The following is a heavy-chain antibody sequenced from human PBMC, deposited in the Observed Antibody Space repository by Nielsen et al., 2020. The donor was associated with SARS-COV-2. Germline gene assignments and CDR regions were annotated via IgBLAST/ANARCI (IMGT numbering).Heavy chain of an antibody. V-gene: IGHV4-59*12. Sequence: GSLRLSCTVSGGSISSYYWSWIRQPPGKGLEWIGYIYYSGSTNYNPSLKSRVTISVDTSKNQFSLKLSSVTAADTAVYYCARGGYYYGSGSYLPDYWGQGTLVTVSS. J-gene: IGHJ4*02. CDR1: GGSISSYY. D-gene: IGHD3-10*01. CDR2: IYYSGST. CDR3: ARGGYYYGSGSYLPDY.